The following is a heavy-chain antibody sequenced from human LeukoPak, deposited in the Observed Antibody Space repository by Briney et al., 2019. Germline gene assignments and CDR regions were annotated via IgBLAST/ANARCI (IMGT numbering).Heavy chain of an antibody. D-gene: IGHD1-1*01. Sequence: ASVKVSCKTSGYSFTSSGITWVRQAPGQGLEWVGWINTYNGFSKYARKLQGRVTMTADTSKSTAYMELSSLSSDDTAVYYCAKNTTGGYSDYWGQGTLVTVSS. CDR2: INTYNGFS. CDR1: GYSFTSSG. CDR3: AKNTTGGYSDY. V-gene: IGHV1-18*01. J-gene: IGHJ4*02.